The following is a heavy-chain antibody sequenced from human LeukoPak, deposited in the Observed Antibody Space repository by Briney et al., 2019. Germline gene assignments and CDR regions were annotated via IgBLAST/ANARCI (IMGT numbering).Heavy chain of an antibody. CDR1: GGSISSYY. J-gene: IGHJ4*02. V-gene: IGHV4-4*07. Sequence: PSETLSLTCTVSGGSISSYYWSWIRQPAGKGLEWIGRIYTSGSTNYNPSLKSRVTMSVDTSKNQFSLKLSSVPAADTAVYYCAREDSSGRLTYFDYWGQGTLVTVSS. CDR2: IYTSGST. D-gene: IGHD6-19*01. CDR3: AREDSSGRLTYFDY.